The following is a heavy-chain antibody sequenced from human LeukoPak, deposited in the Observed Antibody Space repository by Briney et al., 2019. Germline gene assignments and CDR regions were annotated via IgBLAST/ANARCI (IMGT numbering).Heavy chain of an antibody. CDR3: TRHLGLGELSSKSGGGD. CDR1: GFTFSGSA. CDR2: TRSKANSYAT. V-gene: IGHV3-73*01. J-gene: IGHJ4*02. Sequence: PGGSLRLSCAASGFTFSGSAMHWVRQASGKGLEWVGRTRSKANSYATAYAASVKGRFTISRDDSKNTAYLQMNSLKTEDTAVYYCTRHLGLGELSSKSGGGDWGQGTLVTVSS. D-gene: IGHD3-16*02.